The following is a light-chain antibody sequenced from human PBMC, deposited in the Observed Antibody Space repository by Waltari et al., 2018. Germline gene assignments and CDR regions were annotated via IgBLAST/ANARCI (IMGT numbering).Light chain of an antibody. CDR1: QSISNY. CDR3: QQSYSAPLS. CDR2: AAS. V-gene: IGKV1-39*01. Sequence: DIQMTQSPSSLSASVGDTVTITCPASQSISNYLNWYQQRPGKAPNILIYAASSLQSGVPSRFSGSGSGTDFTLTISSLQPADFATYYCQQSYSAPLSFGGGTKVEIK. J-gene: IGKJ4*01.